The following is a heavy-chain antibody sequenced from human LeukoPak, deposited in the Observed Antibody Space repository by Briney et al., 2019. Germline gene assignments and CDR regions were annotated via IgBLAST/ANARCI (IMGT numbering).Heavy chain of an antibody. J-gene: IGHJ4*02. CDR3: ARDWMGSTRLAGDY. CDR1: GFSVSSFG. Sequence: GGSLRLSCAVSGFSVSSFGMSWVRLAPGKGLEWISAISLNGETTWYADSVKGRFTISRDNSKNTVYLQMNSLRAEDTAVYYCARDWMGSTRLAGDYWGQGTLVTVSS. D-gene: IGHD2/OR15-2a*01. V-gene: IGHV3-23*01. CDR2: ISLNGETT.